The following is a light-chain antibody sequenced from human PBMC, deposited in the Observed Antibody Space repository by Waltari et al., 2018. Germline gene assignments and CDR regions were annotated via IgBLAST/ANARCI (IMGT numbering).Light chain of an antibody. J-gene: IGLJ3*02. Sequence: QSALAQPPSVSGSPGESVTISCPGTSRDVGNSLYVSWYQQHQGKAPKLMTFDITKRPAGVPERFSASKSGNTAFLTVSRLQAEDEAEYYCCSYAGSYTLVFGGGTKLTVL. CDR2: DIT. V-gene: IGLV2-11*01. CDR3: CSYAGSYTLV. CDR1: SRDVGNSLY.